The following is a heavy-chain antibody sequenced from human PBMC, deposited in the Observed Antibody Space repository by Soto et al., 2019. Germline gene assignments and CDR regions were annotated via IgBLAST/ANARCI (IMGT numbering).Heavy chain of an antibody. CDR3: ARGGSSIAARRDYYYYGMDV. D-gene: IGHD6-6*01. J-gene: IGHJ6*02. CDR2: MNPHSGNT. V-gene: IGHV1-8*01. Sequence: GASVKVSGKASGYTFTSYDIPWVRQATGQRHEWMGWMNPHSGNTGYAQKFQGRVTMTRNTSISTAYMELSSLRSEDTAVYYCARGGSSIAARRDYYYYGMDVWGQGTTVTVSS. CDR1: GYTFTSYD.